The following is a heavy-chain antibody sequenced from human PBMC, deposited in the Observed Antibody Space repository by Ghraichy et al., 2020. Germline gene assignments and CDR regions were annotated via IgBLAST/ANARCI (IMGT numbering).Heavy chain of an antibody. V-gene: IGHV3-53*01. J-gene: IGHJ3*02. Sequence: LSLTCAASGFTVSSNYMSWVRQAPGKGLEWVSVIYSGGSTYYADSVKGRFTISRDNSKNTLYLQMNSLRAEDTAVYYCARELVVIGAFDIWGQGTMVTVSS. D-gene: IGHD3-22*01. CDR2: IYSGGST. CDR3: ARELVVIGAFDI. CDR1: GFTVSSNY.